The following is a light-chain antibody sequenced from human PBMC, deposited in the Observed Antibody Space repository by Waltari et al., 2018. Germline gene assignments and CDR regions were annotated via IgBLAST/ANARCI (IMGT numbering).Light chain of an antibody. V-gene: IGKV3-20*01. CDR2: GTS. Sequence: EIVLTQSPGTLSLSPGEIATLSCWASQSVTSSFLAWYQQKPGQAPRLLIYGTSNRATGIPDRFSGSGSGTDFTLTISRLEPEDFAVYYCQQYGGSPMYTFGQGTRLEIK. CDR3: QQYGGSPMYT. J-gene: IGKJ2*01. CDR1: QSVTSSF.